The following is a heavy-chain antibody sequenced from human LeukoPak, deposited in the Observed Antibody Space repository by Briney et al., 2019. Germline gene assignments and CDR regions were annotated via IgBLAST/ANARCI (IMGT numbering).Heavy chain of an antibody. D-gene: IGHD2-8*01. J-gene: IGHJ5*02. V-gene: IGHV3-53*01. CDR2: IYTGGGT. CDR3: ASNGYPSGWFDP. CDR1: GFTVRSNY. Sequence: GGSLRLSCAACGFTVRSNYMSWVRQAPGKGVEWVSVIYTGGGTYYADSVKGRFTLSRDNSKNTVYLQMNTLRAEDTAVYYCASNGYPSGWFDPWGRGTLVTVSS.